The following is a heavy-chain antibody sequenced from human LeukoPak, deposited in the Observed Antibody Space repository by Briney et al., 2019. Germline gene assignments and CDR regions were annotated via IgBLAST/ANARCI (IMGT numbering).Heavy chain of an antibody. J-gene: IGHJ5*02. CDR3: ARADYGGNSWFDP. Sequence: SQTLSLTCAVSGGSISSGGYSWSWIRQPPGKGLEWIGYIYHSGSTYYNPSLKSRVTISVDRSKNRFSLKLSSVTAADTAVYYCARADYGGNSWFDPWGQGTLVTVSS. D-gene: IGHD4-23*01. CDR1: GGSISSGGYS. CDR2: IYHSGST. V-gene: IGHV4-30-2*01.